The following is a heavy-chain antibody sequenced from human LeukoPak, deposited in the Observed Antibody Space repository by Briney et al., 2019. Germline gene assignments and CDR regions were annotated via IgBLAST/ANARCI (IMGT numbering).Heavy chain of an antibody. D-gene: IGHD6-13*01. CDR3: ARDAKYSSSWSPLGY. Sequence: ASVKVSCKASGYTFTGYYMHWVRQAPGQGLEWMGWINPNSGNTNYAQKLQGRVTMTTDTSTSTAYMELRSLRSDDTAVYYCARDAKYSSSWSPLGYWGQGTLVTVSS. V-gene: IGHV1-18*04. CDR1: GYTFTGYY. J-gene: IGHJ4*02. CDR2: INPNSGNT.